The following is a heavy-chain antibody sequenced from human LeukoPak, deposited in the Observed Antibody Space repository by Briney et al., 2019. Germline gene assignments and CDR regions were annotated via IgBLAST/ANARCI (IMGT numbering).Heavy chain of an antibody. CDR1: GFTFNTYV. J-gene: IGHJ4*02. CDR3: ARGENY. V-gene: IGHV4-34*01. CDR2: INHSGST. Sequence: GSLRLSCVASGFTFNTYVMSWIRQPPGKGLEWIGEINHSGSTNYNPSLKSRVTISVDTSKNQFSLKLSSVTAADTAVYYCARGENYWGQGTLVTVSS.